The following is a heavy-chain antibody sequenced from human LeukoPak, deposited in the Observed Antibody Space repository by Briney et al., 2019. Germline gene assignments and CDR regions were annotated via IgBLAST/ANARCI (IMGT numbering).Heavy chain of an antibody. CDR1: GYTFTGYY. Sequence: ASVKVSCKASGYTFTGYYMHWVRQAPGQGLEWMGWINPNSGGTNYAQKFQGWVTMTRDTSISTAYMELSRLRSDDTAVYYCARSRRDGYNYVDYWGQGTLVTVSS. CDR3: ARSRRDGYNYVDY. V-gene: IGHV1-2*04. D-gene: IGHD5-24*01. CDR2: INPNSGGT. J-gene: IGHJ4*02.